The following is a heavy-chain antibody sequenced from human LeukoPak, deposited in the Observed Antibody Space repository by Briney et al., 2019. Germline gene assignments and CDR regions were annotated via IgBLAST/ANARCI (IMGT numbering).Heavy chain of an antibody. V-gene: IGHV4-30-4*01. CDR3: AREGHYQQFDP. D-gene: IGHD2-2*01. Sequence: SQTLSLTCTVSGGSISSGDYYWSWIRQPAGKGLEWIGSIYYSGSTYYNPSLKSRVTIAVDTSKNQFSLKLSSVIAADTAVYYCAREGHYQQFDPGGQGTRVTVSS. CDR2: IYYSGST. CDR1: GGSISSGDYY. J-gene: IGHJ5*02.